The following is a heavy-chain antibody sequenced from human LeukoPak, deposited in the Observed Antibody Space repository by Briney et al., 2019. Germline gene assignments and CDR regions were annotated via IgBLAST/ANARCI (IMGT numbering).Heavy chain of an antibody. Sequence: TSQTLSLTCTVSGGSISSGSYYWSWIRQPAGKGLEWIGRIYTSGSTHYNPSLKSRVTISVDTSKNQFSLKLSSVTAADTAVYYCAREAYCGGDCYYATDYWGQGTLVTVSS. CDR1: GGSISSGSYY. J-gene: IGHJ4*02. D-gene: IGHD2-21*02. V-gene: IGHV4-61*02. CDR3: AREAYCGGDCYYATDY. CDR2: IYTSGST.